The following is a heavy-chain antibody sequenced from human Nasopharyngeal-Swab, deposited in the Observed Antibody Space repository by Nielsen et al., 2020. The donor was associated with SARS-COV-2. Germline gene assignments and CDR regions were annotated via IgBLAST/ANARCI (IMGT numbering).Heavy chain of an antibody. Sequence: GESLKISCAASDFTLSDHYMNWVRQAPGRGLEWVSAISGADDSTKYADSVKGRFTISRDNSKNTLDLQMNSLRAEDTAMYYCAKDRDSGDDSGEYYHYYGMDVWGQGTSVTVS. CDR1: DFTLSDHY. V-gene: IGHV3-23*01. CDR2: ISGADDST. CDR3: AKDRDSGDDSGEYYHYYGMDV. D-gene: IGHD5-12*01. J-gene: IGHJ6*02.